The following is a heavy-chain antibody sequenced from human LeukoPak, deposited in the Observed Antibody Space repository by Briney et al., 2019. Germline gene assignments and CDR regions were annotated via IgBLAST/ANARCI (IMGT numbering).Heavy chain of an antibody. CDR2: FDTEDGQT. J-gene: IGHJ4*02. D-gene: IGHD2-2*01. CDR1: GYTLTELS. Sequence: ASVTVSFKVSGYTLTELSMHWVRQAPGKGVEWMGGFDTEDGQTIYAQKFQGRVTMTEDTSTDTAYMELSSLRSEDTAVYYCATQGDQTYCSSTSCYALDYWGQGTLVTVSS. CDR3: ATQGDQTYCSSTSCYALDY. V-gene: IGHV1-24*01.